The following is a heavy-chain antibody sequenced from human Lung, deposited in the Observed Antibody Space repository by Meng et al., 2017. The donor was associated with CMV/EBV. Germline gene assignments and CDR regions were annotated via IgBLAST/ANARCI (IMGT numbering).Heavy chain of an antibody. CDR1: GDSITNHNW. V-gene: IGHV4-4*02. D-gene: IGHD3-10*01. Sequence: QVSLRESGPALAKPSATLSLTCAVSGDSITNHNWWAWVRQPPGKGLEWIGEIPHRGSSAYNPSLKSRVSMSIDKSKNQFSLKLTSVTAADTAVYHCLRRSGGSVWGQGTLVTVSS. J-gene: IGHJ1*01. CDR2: IPHRGSS. CDR3: LRRSGGSV.